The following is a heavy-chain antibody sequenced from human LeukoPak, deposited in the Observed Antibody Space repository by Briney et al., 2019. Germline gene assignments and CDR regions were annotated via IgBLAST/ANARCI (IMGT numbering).Heavy chain of an antibody. CDR2: ISNTGGGT. CDR1: GFSFNTYA. J-gene: IGHJ1*01. V-gene: IGHV3-23*01. Sequence: GGSLRLSCAASGFSFNTYAMSWVRQAPGKGLEWVSAISNTGGGTYYADSVKGRFTISRDKSKNTLSLQMNSLRAEDTAVYYCAQQVGYCSSGSCYFTYWGQGTLVTVSS. CDR3: AQQVGYCSSGSCYFTY. D-gene: IGHD2-15*01.